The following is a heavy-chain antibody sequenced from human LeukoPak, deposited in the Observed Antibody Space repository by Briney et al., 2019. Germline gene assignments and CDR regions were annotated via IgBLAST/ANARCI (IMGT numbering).Heavy chain of an antibody. CDR2: INHSGST. V-gene: IGHV4-34*01. J-gene: IGHJ4*02. D-gene: IGHD2-15*01. Sequence: SETLSLTCAVYGGSFSGYYWSWIRQPPGEGLEWIGEINHSGSTNYNPSLKSRVTISVDTSKNQFSLKLSSVTAADTAVYYCARAHRGYCSGGSCPFDYWGQGTLVTVSS. CDR1: GGSFSGYY. CDR3: ARAHRGYCSGGSCPFDY.